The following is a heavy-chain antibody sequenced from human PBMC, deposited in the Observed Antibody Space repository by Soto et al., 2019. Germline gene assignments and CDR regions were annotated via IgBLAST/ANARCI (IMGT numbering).Heavy chain of an antibody. CDR1: GYTFTSYY. J-gene: IGHJ4*02. D-gene: IGHD3-22*01. CDR2: INPSGGST. Sequence: ASVKVSFKASGYTFTSYYMHWLRQAPGQGLEWLGIINPSGGSTSYAQKFQGRVTMTRDTSTSTVYMELSSLRSEDTAVYYCARSRVTYYYDSSGYFDYWGQGTLVTVSS. V-gene: IGHV1-46*01. CDR3: ARSRVTYYYDSSGYFDY.